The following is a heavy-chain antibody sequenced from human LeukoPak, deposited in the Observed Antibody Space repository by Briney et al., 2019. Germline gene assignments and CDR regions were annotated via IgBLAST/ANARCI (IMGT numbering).Heavy chain of an antibody. D-gene: IGHD2-8*01. Sequence: SETLSLTCTVSGGSISSYYWSWIRQPPGKGLEWIGYIYYSGSTNYNPSLKSRVTISVDTSKNQFSLKLSSVTAADTAVYYCARGNYCTNGVCYGPDYFQHWGQGTLVTVFS. V-gene: IGHV4-59*08. CDR1: GGSISSYY. J-gene: IGHJ1*01. CDR3: ARGNYCTNGVCYGPDYFQH. CDR2: IYYSGST.